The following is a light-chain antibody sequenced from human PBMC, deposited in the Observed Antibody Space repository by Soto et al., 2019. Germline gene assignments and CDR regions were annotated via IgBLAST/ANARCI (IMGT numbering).Light chain of an antibody. V-gene: IGLV2-11*01. CDR3: CSYAGSNSWV. J-gene: IGLJ3*02. CDR1: SSDVGGYNY. Sequence: QSVLTQPRSVSGSPGQSVTISCTGTSSDVGGYNYVSWYQHHPGKAPTLILFDVNQRPSGVPHRFSASKSANTASLTVSGLQAEDEADYYCCSYAGSNSWVFGGGTKLTVL. CDR2: DVN.